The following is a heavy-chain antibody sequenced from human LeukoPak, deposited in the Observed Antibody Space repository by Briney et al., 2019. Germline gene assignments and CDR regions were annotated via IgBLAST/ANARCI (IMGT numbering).Heavy chain of an antibody. Sequence: SETPSLTCAVYGGSFSGYYWSWIRQPPGKGLEWIGEINHSGSTNYNPSLKSRVTISVDTSKNQFSLKLSSVTAADTAVYYCAREYSSSSGKNAFDVWGQGTMVTVSS. D-gene: IGHD6-6*01. J-gene: IGHJ3*01. CDR3: AREYSSSSGKNAFDV. CDR1: GGSFSGYY. CDR2: INHSGST. V-gene: IGHV4-34*01.